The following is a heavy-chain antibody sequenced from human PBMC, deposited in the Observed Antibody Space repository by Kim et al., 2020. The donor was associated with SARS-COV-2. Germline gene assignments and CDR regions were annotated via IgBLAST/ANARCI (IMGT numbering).Heavy chain of an antibody. V-gene: IGHV3-74*01. Sequence: GGSLRLSCAASGFTFSSYWMHWVRQAPGKGLVWVSRINSDGSSTSYADSVKGRFTISRDNAKNTLYLQMNSLRAEDTAVYYCAREYSSSWKRKENFDYWGQGTLVTVSS. J-gene: IGHJ4*02. CDR3: AREYSSSWKRKENFDY. CDR2: INSDGSST. CDR1: GFTFSSYW. D-gene: IGHD6-13*01.